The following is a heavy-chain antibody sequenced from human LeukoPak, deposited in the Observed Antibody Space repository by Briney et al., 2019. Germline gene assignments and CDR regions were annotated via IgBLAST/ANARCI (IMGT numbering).Heavy chain of an antibody. CDR2: ISSSSSYI. V-gene: IGHV3-21*01. D-gene: IGHD5-12*01. Sequence: GGSLRLSCAASGFTFSSYSMNWVRQAPGKGLEWVSSISSSSSYIHYADSVKGRFTISRDNAKNSLYLQMNSLRAEDTAVYYCVQDGGYDAFDYWGQGTLVTVSS. CDR1: GFTFSSYS. J-gene: IGHJ4*02. CDR3: VQDGGYDAFDY.